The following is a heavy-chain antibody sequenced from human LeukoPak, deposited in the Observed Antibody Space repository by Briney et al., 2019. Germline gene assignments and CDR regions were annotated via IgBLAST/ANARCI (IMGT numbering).Heavy chain of an antibody. J-gene: IGHJ6*02. Sequence: GGSLRLSCAASGFTFSSYWMSWVRQAPGKGLEWVANIKQDGSEKYYVDSVKGRFTISRDNAKNSLYLQMNSLRAEDTAVYYCARYYYDSSGYYWYYYYYGMDVWGQGTTVTVSS. CDR1: GFTFSSYW. CDR3: ARYYYDSSGYYWYYYYYGMDV. D-gene: IGHD3-22*01. CDR2: IKQDGSEK. V-gene: IGHV3-7*01.